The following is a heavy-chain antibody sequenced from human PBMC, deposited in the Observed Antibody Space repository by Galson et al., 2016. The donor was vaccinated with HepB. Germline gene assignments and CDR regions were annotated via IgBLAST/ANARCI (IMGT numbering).Heavy chain of an antibody. Sequence: SVKVSCKASGGTFSRYVINWVRQAPGQGLEWMGRIILIFGTSSYAQNFQGRVTITAEEPTRTASMELTSLRSDDTAVYYCAKSPGLEGFFEHWGQGTLVTVSS. CDR2: IILIFGTS. CDR3: AKSPGLEGFFEH. CDR1: GGTFSRYV. V-gene: IGHV1-69*13. J-gene: IGHJ4*02. D-gene: IGHD3-3*01.